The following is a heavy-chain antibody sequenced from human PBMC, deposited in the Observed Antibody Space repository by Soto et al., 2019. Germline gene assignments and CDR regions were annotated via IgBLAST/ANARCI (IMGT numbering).Heavy chain of an antibody. J-gene: IGHJ6*02. CDR1: GYTFTSYG. CDR2: ISAYNGNT. CDR3: ARVVGSWNGYGMDV. D-gene: IGHD1-1*01. Sequence: ASVKVSCKASGYTFTSYGISWVRQAHGQGLEWMGWISAYNGNTNYAQKLQGRVTMTTDTSTSTAYMELRSPRSDDTAVYYCARVVGSWNGYGMDVWGQGTTVTVSS. V-gene: IGHV1-18*01.